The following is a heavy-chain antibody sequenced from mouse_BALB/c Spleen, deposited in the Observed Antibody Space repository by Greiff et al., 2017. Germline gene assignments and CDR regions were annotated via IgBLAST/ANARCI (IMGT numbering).Heavy chain of an antibody. J-gene: IGHJ3*01. CDR1: GYTFTDYA. V-gene: IGHV1S137*01. Sequence: QVQLQQPGAELVRPGVSVKISCKGSGYTFTDYAMHWVKQSHAKSLEWIGVISTYYGDASYNQKFKGKATMTVDKSSSTAYMELARLTSEDSAIYYCARGGGYDWFAYWGQGTLVTVSA. CDR3: ARGGGYDWFAY. CDR2: ISTYYGDA. D-gene: IGHD2-2*01.